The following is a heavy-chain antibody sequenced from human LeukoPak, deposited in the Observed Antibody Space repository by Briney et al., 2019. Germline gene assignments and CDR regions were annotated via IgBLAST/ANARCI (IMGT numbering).Heavy chain of an antibody. CDR2: ISAYDGNT. J-gene: IGHJ2*01. CDR3: ARDNYGGNSGYFDL. CDR1: GYTFTSYG. V-gene: IGHV1-18*01. Sequence: GASVTVSCTVSGYTFTSYGISWVRQAPGQGLEWMGWISAYDGNTKYAQKVQGRVTMTTDTSTSTAYMELRSLRSDDTAVYYCARDNYGGNSGYFDLWGRGTLVTVSS. D-gene: IGHD4-23*01.